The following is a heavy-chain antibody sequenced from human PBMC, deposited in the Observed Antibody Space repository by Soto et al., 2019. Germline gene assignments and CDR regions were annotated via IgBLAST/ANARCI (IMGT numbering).Heavy chain of an antibody. CDR2: ISSYGSET. CDR1: GFTFSRSW. Sequence: EVQLVESGGGLVLPGGSLRLSCAASGFTFSRSWMHWVRQAPGKGLVWVSRISSYGSETHYADSVKGRFTISRDNAKNTLYLQMKSLRADDTAVYDCASNYAYAEGYYWYGIDVWGQGTTVTVSS. D-gene: IGHD3-16*01. CDR3: ASNYAYAEGYYWYGIDV. J-gene: IGHJ6*02. V-gene: IGHV3-74*01.